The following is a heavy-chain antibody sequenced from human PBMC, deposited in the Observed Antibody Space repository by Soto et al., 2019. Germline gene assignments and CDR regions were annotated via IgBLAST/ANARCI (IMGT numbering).Heavy chain of an antibody. CDR2: IYWDDDK. Sequence: SGPTLVNPTQTLTLTCTFSGFSLSTSEEAVGWIRQPPGKALEWVALIYWDDDKRYSPSLKSRLTITKDTSKNQVVLTMTNMDPVDTGTYYCVRDSSGYYGFDYWGQGTLVTVSS. D-gene: IGHD3-22*01. CDR1: GFSLSTSEEA. CDR3: VRDSSGYYGFDY. V-gene: IGHV2-5*04. J-gene: IGHJ4*02.